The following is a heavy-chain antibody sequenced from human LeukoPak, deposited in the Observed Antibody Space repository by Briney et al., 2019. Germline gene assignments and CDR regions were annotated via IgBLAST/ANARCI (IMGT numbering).Heavy chain of an antibody. D-gene: IGHD3-22*01. Sequence: GGSLRLSCAASGXTFSSNNMNWVRQAPGKGLEWASYISSSSSTIYYAVSVKGRFTISRDNAKNSLYLQMNSLRDEDTAVYYCATDYYDSSGYLNPHFDYWGQGTLVTVSS. CDR2: ISSSSSTI. V-gene: IGHV3-48*02. J-gene: IGHJ4*02. CDR3: ATDYYDSSGYLNPHFDY. CDR1: GXTFSSNN.